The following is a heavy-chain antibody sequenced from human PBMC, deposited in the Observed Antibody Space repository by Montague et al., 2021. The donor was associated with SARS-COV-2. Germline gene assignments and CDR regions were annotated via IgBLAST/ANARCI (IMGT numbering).Heavy chain of an antibody. CDR3: ARLQGGRRLMDY. Sequence: SETLSLTCTVSGGSINNYYWGWIRQPPGKALEYIAYISEIGSTHRNPALKGRVTISVDPSRNQFYLDVNSVTAADTAVYYCARLQGGRRLMDYWGQGTLVIVPS. D-gene: IGHD5-12*01. V-gene: IGHV4-59*01. CDR1: GGSINNYY. CDR2: ISEIGST. J-gene: IGHJ4*02.